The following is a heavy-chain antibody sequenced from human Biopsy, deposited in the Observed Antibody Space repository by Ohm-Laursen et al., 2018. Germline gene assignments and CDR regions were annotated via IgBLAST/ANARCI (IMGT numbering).Heavy chain of an antibody. J-gene: IGHJ4*02. Sequence: SLRLSCAASGFTVSSNYVSWVRQAPGMGLEWVSVIYSGGRPYYREPVRGRFTISRDNSKNTLYLQMNSLRADDTAVYYCARNKPGSSSGSDFDYWGQGTLVTVSS. CDR3: ARNKPGSSSGSDFDY. V-gene: IGHV3-53*01. D-gene: IGHD6-6*01. CDR2: IYSGGRP. CDR1: GFTVSSNY.